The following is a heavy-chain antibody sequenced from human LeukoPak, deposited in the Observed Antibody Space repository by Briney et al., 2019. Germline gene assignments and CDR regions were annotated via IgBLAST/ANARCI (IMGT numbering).Heavy chain of an antibody. D-gene: IGHD3-22*01. Sequence: GGSLRLSCAASGFTFSSYGMHWVRQAPGKGLEWVAVISYDGSNKYYADSVKGRFTISRDNSKNTLYLQMNSLKTEDTAVYYCTTAYGDYYDSSGYYYSFDYWGQGTLVTVSS. J-gene: IGHJ4*02. V-gene: IGHV3-30*03. CDR2: ISYDGSNK. CDR1: GFTFSSYG. CDR3: TTAYGDYYDSSGYYYSFDY.